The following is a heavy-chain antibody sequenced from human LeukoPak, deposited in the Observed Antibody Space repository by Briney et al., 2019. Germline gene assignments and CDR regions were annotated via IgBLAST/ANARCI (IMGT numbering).Heavy chain of an antibody. D-gene: IGHD3-10*01. J-gene: IGHJ4*02. CDR2: ISFSGGST. V-gene: IGHV3-23*01. CDR1: GFTFSSYA. CDR3: ARARRFGELLPNYYFDY. Sequence: GGSLTLSCAASGFTFSSYAVSWVRQAPGEGLEGVSSISFSGGSTYYADSVQGRFTISRDNSKTTLSLQMNSLRAEDTAVYYCARARRFGELLPNYYFDYWGQGTLVTVSS.